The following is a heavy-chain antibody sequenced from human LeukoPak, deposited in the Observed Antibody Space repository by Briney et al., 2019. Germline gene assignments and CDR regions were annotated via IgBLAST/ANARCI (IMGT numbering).Heavy chain of an antibody. J-gene: IGHJ4*02. CDR1: GFTFSSYE. V-gene: IGHV3-48*03. CDR2: ISSSGSTI. D-gene: IGHD6-19*01. Sequence: PGGSLRLSCAASGFTFSSYEMNWVRQAPGKGLKWVSYISSSGSTIYYADSVKGRFTISRDNAKNSLYLQMNSLRAEDTAVYYCAREGYSSGWYFLVYDYWGQGTLVTVSS. CDR3: AREGYSSGWYFLVYDY.